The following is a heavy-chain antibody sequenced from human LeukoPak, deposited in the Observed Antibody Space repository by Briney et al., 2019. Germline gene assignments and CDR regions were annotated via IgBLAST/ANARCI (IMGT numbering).Heavy chain of an antibody. D-gene: IGHD2-2*02. CDR1: GFTFSSYA. V-gene: IGHV3-23*01. CDR2: ISGSGGST. J-gene: IGHJ4*02. CDR3: ANTDIVVVPAALL. Sequence: GGSLRLSCAASGFTFSSYAMSWVRQAPGKGLEWVSAISGSGGSTCYADSVKGRFTISRDNSKNTLYLQMNSLRAEDTAVYYCANTDIVVVPAALLWGQGTLVTVSS.